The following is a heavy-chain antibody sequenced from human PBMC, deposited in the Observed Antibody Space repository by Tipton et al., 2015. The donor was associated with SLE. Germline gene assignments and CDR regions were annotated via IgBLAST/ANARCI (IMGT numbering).Heavy chain of an antibody. J-gene: IGHJ4*01. D-gene: IGHD3-10*01. CDR1: GGSFSGYY. V-gene: IGHV4-34*01. CDR2: SNPSGKT. CDR3: ARGAKERITLVRVRPYYFDY. Sequence: TLSLTCAVYGGSFSGYYWSWIRQPPGKGLEWIGESNPSGKTNYNPSLKSRVTIFVDMSKNQLSLKLTSLTAADTAVYYCARGAKERITLVRVRPYYFDYWGQGSLVTVSS.